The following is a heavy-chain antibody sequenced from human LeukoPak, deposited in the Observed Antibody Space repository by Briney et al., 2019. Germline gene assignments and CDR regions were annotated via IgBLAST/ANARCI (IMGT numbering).Heavy chain of an antibody. CDR1: GGSVRSYG. CDR2: IYSTGST. V-gene: IGHV4-4*07. J-gene: IGHJ4*02. D-gene: IGHD1-26*01. Sequence: SETLSLTCDVSGGSVRSYGWGWVRQPAGKGLEWLGRIYSTGSTRFNPSLKSRLTLSIDTSTNQFSLKLTSVTAADTAVYFCARQGYTVSYYFLDYWSQGTLVTVSS. CDR3: ARQGYTVSYYFLDY.